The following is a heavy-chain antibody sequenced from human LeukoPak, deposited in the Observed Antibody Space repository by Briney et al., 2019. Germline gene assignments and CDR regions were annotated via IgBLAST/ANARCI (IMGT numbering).Heavy chain of an antibody. CDR3: ATGFGELPYGMDV. D-gene: IGHD3-10*01. CDR2: ISGSGGST. CDR1: GFTFSSYA. Sequence: GGSLRLSCAASGFTFSSYAMSWVRQAPGKGLEWVSAISGSGGSTYYADSVKGRFTISRDNSKNTLYLQMNSLRAEDTAVYYCATGFGELPYGMDVWGQGTTVTVSS. V-gene: IGHV3-23*01. J-gene: IGHJ6*02.